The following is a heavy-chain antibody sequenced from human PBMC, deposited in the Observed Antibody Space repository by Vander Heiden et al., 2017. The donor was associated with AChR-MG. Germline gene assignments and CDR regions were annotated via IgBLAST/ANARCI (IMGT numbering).Heavy chain of an antibody. J-gene: IGHJ4*02. CDR1: GYSISSGYY. V-gene: IGHV4-38-2*02. CDR3: ARDNTRFLEWLFER. D-gene: IGHD3-3*01. CDR2: IYHSGST. Sequence: QVQLQESGPGLVKPSETLSLTCAVSGYSISSGYYWGWIRQPPGKGLEWIGSIYHSGSTYYNPSLKSRVTISVDTSKNQFSLKLSSVTAADTAVYYCARDNTRFLEWLFERWGQGTLVTVSS.